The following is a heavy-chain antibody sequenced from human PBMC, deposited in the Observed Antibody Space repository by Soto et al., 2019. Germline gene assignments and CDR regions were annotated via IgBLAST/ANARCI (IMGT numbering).Heavy chain of an antibody. J-gene: IGHJ6*02. CDR2: INHSGST. D-gene: IGHD3-10*01. V-gene: IGHV4-34*01. CDR3: ASGRLLWFGELSSVYGMDV. Sequence: PSETLSLTCAVYGGSFSGYYWSWIRQPPGKGLEWIGEINHSGSTNYNPSLRSRVTIPVDTSKNQFSLKLSSVTAADTAVYYCASGRLLWFGELSSVYGMDVWGQGTTVTVSS. CDR1: GGSFSGYY.